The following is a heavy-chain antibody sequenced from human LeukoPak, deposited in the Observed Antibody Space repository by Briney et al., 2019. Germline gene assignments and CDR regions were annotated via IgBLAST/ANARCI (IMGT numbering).Heavy chain of an antibody. CDR1: GYTFTSYY. CDR2: INPSGGST. Sequence: ASVKASCKASGYTFTSYYMHWVRQAPGQGLEWMGIINPSGGSTSYAQKFQGRVTMTRDTSTSTVYMELSSLRSEDTAVYYCARVMEQQLADNWFDPWGQGTLVTVSS. V-gene: IGHV1-46*01. D-gene: IGHD6-13*01. J-gene: IGHJ5*02. CDR3: ARVMEQQLADNWFDP.